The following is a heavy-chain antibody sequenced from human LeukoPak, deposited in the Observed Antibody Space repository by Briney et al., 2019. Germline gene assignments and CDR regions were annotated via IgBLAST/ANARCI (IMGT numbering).Heavy chain of an antibody. Sequence: PGGSLRLSCAASGFTFISYWISWVRQAPGKGPEWVANIKQDGSEKYYVDSVKGRFTISRDNAKNSLYMQMNSLRAEDTAVYYCARTGSSVHFDSWGQGTLVTVSS. V-gene: IGHV3-7*01. CDR2: IKQDGSEK. D-gene: IGHD2-15*01. CDR3: ARTGSSVHFDS. J-gene: IGHJ4*02. CDR1: GFTFISYW.